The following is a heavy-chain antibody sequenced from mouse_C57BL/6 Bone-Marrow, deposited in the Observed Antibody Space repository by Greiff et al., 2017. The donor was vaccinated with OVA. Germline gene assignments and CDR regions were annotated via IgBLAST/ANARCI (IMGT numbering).Heavy chain of an antibody. CDR2: IYPGSGNT. CDR1: GYTFTDYY. Sequence: QVQLQQSGAELVRPGASVKLSCKASGYTFTDYYINWVKQRPGQGLEWIARIYPGSGNTYYNEKFKGKATLTAEKSSSTAYMQLSSLTSEDSAVYFCAFYDYDVAYWGQGTLVTVSA. CDR3: AFYDYDVAY. V-gene: IGHV1-76*01. D-gene: IGHD2-4*01. J-gene: IGHJ3*01.